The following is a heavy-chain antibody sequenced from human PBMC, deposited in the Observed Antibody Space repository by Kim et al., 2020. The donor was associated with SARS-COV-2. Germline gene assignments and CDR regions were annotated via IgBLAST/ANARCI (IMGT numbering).Heavy chain of an antibody. V-gene: IGHV6-1*01. Sequence: SQTLSLTCAISGDSVSSSSVTWNWIRQSPSRGLEWLGRTYYRSEWHNDYALSVKGRMTVNPDTPKNQFSLQLNSVSPEDTAVYYCARGNTATEAHYFDYWGQGTLVTVSS. CDR1: GDSVSSSSVT. D-gene: IGHD4-4*01. CDR2: TYYRSEWHN. CDR3: ARGNTATEAHYFDY. J-gene: IGHJ4*02.